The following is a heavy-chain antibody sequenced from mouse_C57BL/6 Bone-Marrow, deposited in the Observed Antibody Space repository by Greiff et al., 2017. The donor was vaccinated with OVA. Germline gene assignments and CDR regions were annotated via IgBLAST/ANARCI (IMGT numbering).Heavy chain of an antibody. CDR3: EVVTTVIATPYWYFDV. V-gene: IGHV1-82*01. CDR2: IYPGDGDT. CDR1: GYAFSSSW. J-gene: IGHJ1*03. D-gene: IGHD1-1*01. Sequence: VQLMESGPELVKPGASVKISCKASGYAFSSSWMNWVKQRPGKGLEWIGRIYPGDGDTNYNGKFKGKATLTADKSSSTAYMQLSSLTSEDSAVYFCEVVTTVIATPYWYFDVWGTGTTVTVSS.